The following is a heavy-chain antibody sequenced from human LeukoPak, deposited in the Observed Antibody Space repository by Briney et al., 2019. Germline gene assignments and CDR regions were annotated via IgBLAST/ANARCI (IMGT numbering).Heavy chain of an antibody. Sequence: SETLSLTCTVSGGSISSYYWSWIRQPPGKGLEWIGYIYYSGSTNYNPSLKSRVTISVDTSKNQFSLKLRSVTAADTAVYYCARVGGSWYLAFDIWGQGTMVTVSS. D-gene: IGHD6-13*01. CDR3: ARVGGSWYLAFDI. J-gene: IGHJ3*02. CDR2: IYYSGST. CDR1: GGSISSYY. V-gene: IGHV4-59*01.